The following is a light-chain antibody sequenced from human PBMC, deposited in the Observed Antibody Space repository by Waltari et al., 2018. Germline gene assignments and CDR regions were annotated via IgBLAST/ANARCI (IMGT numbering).Light chain of an antibody. CDR1: QSVNYY. J-gene: IGKJ4*01. Sequence: EVVLTQSPATLSLSPGERATLSCRASQSVNYYLAWYQQKPGQAPRLLIYDASNRATGITARFSGSGSGTDFTLTISSLEPEDFAVYYCQQRTNWPLTFGGGTKVEI. CDR2: DAS. V-gene: IGKV3-11*01. CDR3: QQRTNWPLT.